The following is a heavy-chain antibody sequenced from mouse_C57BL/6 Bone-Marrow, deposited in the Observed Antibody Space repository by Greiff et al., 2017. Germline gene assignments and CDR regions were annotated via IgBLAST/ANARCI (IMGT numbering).Heavy chain of an antibody. Sequence: EVQVVESGGDLVKPGGSLKLSCAASGFTFSSYGMSWVRQTPDKRLEWVATISSGGSYTYYPDSVKGRFTISRDNAKNTLYLQMSSLKSEDTAMYYCERGSFTTVDYWAQGTTLTVSS. V-gene: IGHV5-6*01. CDR1: GFTFSSYG. J-gene: IGHJ2*01. D-gene: IGHD1-1*01. CDR3: ERGSFTTVDY. CDR2: ISSGGSYT.